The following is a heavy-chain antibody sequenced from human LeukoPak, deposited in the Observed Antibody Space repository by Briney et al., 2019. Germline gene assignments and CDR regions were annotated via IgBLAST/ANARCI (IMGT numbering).Heavy chain of an antibody. J-gene: IGHJ5*02. CDR3: ASLSEYCSAGSCYLGWFDP. V-gene: IGHV4-59*01. CDR1: GDSLGYDY. Sequence: SETLSLTCTVSGDSLGYDYWSWVRQPPGKGLEWIGYIYYSGSTNYNPSLKSGLTMSVNTSKNQCSLKLNSVTAADPAVYYCASLSEYCSAGSCYLGWFDPWGQGTLVTVSS. CDR2: IYYSGST. D-gene: IGHD2-15*01.